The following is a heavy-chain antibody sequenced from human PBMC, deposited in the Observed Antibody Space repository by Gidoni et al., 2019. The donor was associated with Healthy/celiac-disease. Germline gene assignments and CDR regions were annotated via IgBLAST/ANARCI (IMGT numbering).Heavy chain of an antibody. CDR3: AKDPSNGAAAGFDY. D-gene: IGHD6-13*01. CDR1: GFTFSSYA. J-gene: IGHJ4*02. Sequence: QVQLVESGGGVVQPGRSLRLSCAASGFTFSSYAMHWVRQAPGKGLEWVAVISYDGSNKYYADSVKGRFTISRDNSKNTLYLQMNSLRAEDTAVYYCAKDPSNGAAAGFDYWGQGTLVTVSS. CDR2: ISYDGSNK. V-gene: IGHV3-30*04.